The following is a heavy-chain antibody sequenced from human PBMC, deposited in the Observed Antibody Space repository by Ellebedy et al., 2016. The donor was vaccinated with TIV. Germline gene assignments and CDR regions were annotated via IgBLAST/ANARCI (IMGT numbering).Heavy chain of an antibody. V-gene: IGHV3-7*01. D-gene: IGHD4-17*01. CDR3: ARRGSYGDYAVQINSWFDT. CDR2: IYQDGGVQ. J-gene: IGHJ5*02. Sequence: GESLKISCAASGFSFRSYWMSWVRQAPGKGLEWVANIYQDGGVQYYVDSVKGRFTISRDNADNSLFLQMNSLRAEYTAVYYCARRGSYGDYAVQINSWFDTWGRGTLVAVSS. CDR1: GFSFRSYW.